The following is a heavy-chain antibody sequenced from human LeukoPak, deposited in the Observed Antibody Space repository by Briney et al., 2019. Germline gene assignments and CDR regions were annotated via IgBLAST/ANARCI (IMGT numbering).Heavy chain of an antibody. CDR3: ARRYSGSSLFYFDF. CDR1: GFSFNNFW. CDR2: NYTGDSDK. J-gene: IGHJ4*02. D-gene: IGHD1-26*01. V-gene: IGHV5-51*01. Sequence: GESLKISCKGSGFSFNNFWIGWVRPVPGKGPEWIGMNYTGDSDKKYTPSFEGQVTIPANKSNSTPYVQWSSLKASETGSYYCARRYSGSSLFYFDFWGQGTMISVSS.